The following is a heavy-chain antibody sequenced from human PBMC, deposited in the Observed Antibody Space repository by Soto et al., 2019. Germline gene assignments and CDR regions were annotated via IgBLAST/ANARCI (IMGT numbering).Heavy chain of an antibody. CDR1: GLSLNNYA. J-gene: IGHJ4*02. CDR2: IDVLDGA. D-gene: IGHD2-15*01. CDR3: SDWRAGGPVTLDH. Sequence: EVQLLESGGDLVQPGGSLRLSCVVSGLSLNNYAIAWVRHAPGKGLEFVSTIDVLDGAWHSDSVRGRLAISSDVSRNTVYLQMSTLRVEDSAIFFCSDWRAGGPVTLDHWGPGTRVTVS. V-gene: IGHV3-23*01.